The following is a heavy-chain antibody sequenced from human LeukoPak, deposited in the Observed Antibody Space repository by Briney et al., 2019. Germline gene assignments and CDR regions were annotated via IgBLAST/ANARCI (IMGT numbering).Heavy chain of an antibody. CDR2: IYYSGST. J-gene: IGHJ6*02. V-gene: IGHV4-30-4*01. CDR1: GGSISSGDYY. CDR3: ARDARRPWGDSQYYYYGMDV. Sequence: PSQTLSLTCTVSGGSISSGDYYWSWIRQPPGKGLEWIRYIYYSGSTYYNPSLKSRVTISVDTSKNQFSLKLSSVTAADTAVYYCARDARRPWGDSQYYYYGMDVWGQGTTVTVSS. D-gene: IGHD2-21*02.